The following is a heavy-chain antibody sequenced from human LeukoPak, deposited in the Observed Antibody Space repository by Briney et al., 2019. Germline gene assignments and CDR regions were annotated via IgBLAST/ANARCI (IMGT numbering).Heavy chain of an antibody. J-gene: IGHJ4*02. CDR3: AKGGENFDY. V-gene: IGHV3-30*02. Sequence: DSLKGRFTISRDNSKNTLYLQMNSLAAEDTAVYYSAKGGENFDYWGQGTLVTVSS. D-gene: IGHD2-21*01.